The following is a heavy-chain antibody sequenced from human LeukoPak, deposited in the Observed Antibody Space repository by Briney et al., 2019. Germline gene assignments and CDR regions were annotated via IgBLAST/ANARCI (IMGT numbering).Heavy chain of an antibody. CDR2: INWNGGST. Sequence: PGGSLRLSCAASGFTFDDYGMSWVRQAPGKGLEWVSGINWNGGSTGYADSVKGRFTISRDNAKNSLYLQMNSLRAEDTALYYCARDCSSTSCYNRAFDTWGQGTMVTVSS. J-gene: IGHJ3*02. CDR1: GFTFDDYG. D-gene: IGHD2-2*02. V-gene: IGHV3-20*04. CDR3: ARDCSSTSCYNRAFDT.